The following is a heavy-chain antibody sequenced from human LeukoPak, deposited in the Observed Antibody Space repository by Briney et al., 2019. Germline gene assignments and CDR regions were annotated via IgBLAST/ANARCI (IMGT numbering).Heavy chain of an antibody. CDR1: GFTFSSYA. V-gene: IGHV3-23*01. CDR3: ARGALYGGPFDY. J-gene: IGHJ4*02. Sequence: PGASLRLSCAASGFTFSSYAMSWVRQAPGKGLEWVSALSGSSTFYTDSVRGRFTISRDNSKNTLYLQMNSLRAEDTAVYYCARGALYGGPFDYWGQGTLVTVSS. CDR2: LSGSST. D-gene: IGHD4-23*01.